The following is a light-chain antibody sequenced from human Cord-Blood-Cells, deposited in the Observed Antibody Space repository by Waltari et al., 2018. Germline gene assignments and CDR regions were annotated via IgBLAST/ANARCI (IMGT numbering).Light chain of an antibody. V-gene: IGLV2-23*02. J-gene: IGLJ1*01. CDR1: SSDVGSYNL. CDR2: EVS. CDR3: CSYAGSSTFDV. Sequence: QSALTQPASVSGSPGQSITISCTGTSSDVGSYNLVSWYQQHPGKAPNLMIYEVSKRPSWGSNRLACSTSGNTASLTISGLQAEDEADYYCCSYAGSSTFDVFGTGTKVTVL.